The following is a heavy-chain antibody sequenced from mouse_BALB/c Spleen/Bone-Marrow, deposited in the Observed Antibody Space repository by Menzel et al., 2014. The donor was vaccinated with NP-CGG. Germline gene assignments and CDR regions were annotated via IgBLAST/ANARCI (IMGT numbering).Heavy chain of an antibody. J-gene: IGHJ2*01. CDR3: ARGDYYFDY. Sequence: VQRVESGAELAKPGASVKMSCKASGYTFTSYWMHWVKRRPGQGLEWIGYINPSTGYTEYNQKFKDKATLTADKSSSTAYMQLSSLTSEDSAVYYCARGDYYFDYWGQGTTLTVSS. D-gene: IGHD2-13*01. CDR1: GYTFTSYW. CDR2: INPSTGYT. V-gene: IGHV1-7*01.